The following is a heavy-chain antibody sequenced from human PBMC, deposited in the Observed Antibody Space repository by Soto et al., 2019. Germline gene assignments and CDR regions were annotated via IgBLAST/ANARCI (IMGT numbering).Heavy chain of an antibody. CDR1: GGTFSSYT. V-gene: IGHV1-69*02. CDR3: ARDYYGSGSHSSPPLGWFDP. CDR2: IIPILGIA. Sequence: QVQLVQSGAEVKKPGSSVKVSCKASGGTFSSYTISWVRQAPGQGLEWMGRIIPILGIANYAQKFQGRVTITADKSTSTAYMELSSLRSEDTAVYYCARDYYGSGSHSSPPLGWFDPWGQGTLVTVSS. D-gene: IGHD3-10*01. J-gene: IGHJ5*02.